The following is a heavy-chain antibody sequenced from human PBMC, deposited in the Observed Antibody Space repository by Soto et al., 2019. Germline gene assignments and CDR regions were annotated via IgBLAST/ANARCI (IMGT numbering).Heavy chain of an antibody. D-gene: IGHD6-13*01. CDR1: GYTFTSYA. J-gene: IGHJ5*02. CDR2: INAGNGNT. Sequence: ASVKVSCKASGYTFTSYAMHWVRQAPGQRLEWMGWINAGNGNTKYSQKFQGRVTITRDTSASTAYMELSSLRSEDTAVYYCARVEQQLENNXFDPWGQGTLVTVSS. CDR3: ARVEQQLENNXFDP. V-gene: IGHV1-3*01.